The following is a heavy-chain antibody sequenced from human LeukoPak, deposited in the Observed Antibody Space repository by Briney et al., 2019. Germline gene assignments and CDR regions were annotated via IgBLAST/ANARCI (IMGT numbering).Heavy chain of an antibody. V-gene: IGHV4-59*08. D-gene: IGHD3-22*01. Sequence: SETLSLTCNVSGGSISSYYWSWIRQPPGKGLEWIGYIYYSGSTNYNPSLKSRVTISVDTSKNQFSLKLSSVTAADTALYYCARQQYYYDNSGSWFYYYGMDVWGPGTTVTVSS. CDR1: GGSISSYY. CDR3: ARQQYYYDNSGSWFYYYGMDV. CDR2: IYYSGST. J-gene: IGHJ6*02.